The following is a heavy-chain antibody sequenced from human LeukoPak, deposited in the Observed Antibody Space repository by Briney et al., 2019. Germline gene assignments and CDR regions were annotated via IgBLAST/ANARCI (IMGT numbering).Heavy chain of an antibody. V-gene: IGHV3-23*01. CDR2: ISGSGGST. CDR1: GFTFSSYA. J-gene: IGHJ3*02. Sequence: GGSLRLSCAASGFTFSSYAMSWVRQAPGKGLEWVSAISGSGGSTYYADSVKGRFTISRDNSKNTLYLQMNNLRAEDTAVYYCAKDPSSGWYSDAFDIWGQGTMVTVSS. CDR3: AKDPSSGWYSDAFDI. D-gene: IGHD6-19*01.